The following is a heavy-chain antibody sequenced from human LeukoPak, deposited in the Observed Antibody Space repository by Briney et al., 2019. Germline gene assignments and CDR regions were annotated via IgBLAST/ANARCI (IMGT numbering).Heavy chain of an antibody. Sequence: SETLSLTCAVYGGSFSGYYWSWIRQPPGKGLEWIGEINHSGSTNYNPSLKSQVTISVDTSKNQFSLKLSSVTAADTAVYYCARVRGYYDSSGYSPRGYFQHWGQGALVTVSS. V-gene: IGHV4-34*01. D-gene: IGHD3-22*01. CDR3: ARVRGYYDSSGYSPRGYFQH. J-gene: IGHJ1*01. CDR1: GGSFSGYY. CDR2: INHSGST.